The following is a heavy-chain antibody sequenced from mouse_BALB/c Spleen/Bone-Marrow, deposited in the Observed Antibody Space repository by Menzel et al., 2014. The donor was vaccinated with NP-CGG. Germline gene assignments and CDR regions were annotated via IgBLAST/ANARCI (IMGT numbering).Heavy chain of an antibody. J-gene: IGHJ3*01. CDR3: AREDGSSPFAY. CDR2: IYPGGGDT. V-gene: IGHV1-80*01. Sequence: QVQLQQSGAELVRPGSSVKISCKASGYAFSSYWMNWVKQRPGQGLEWIGQIYPGGGDTNYNGKFKGKATLTADKSSSTAYMQLSSLTSEDSAVYFCAREDGSSPFAYWGQGTLVTVSA. D-gene: IGHD1-1*01. CDR1: GYAFSSYW.